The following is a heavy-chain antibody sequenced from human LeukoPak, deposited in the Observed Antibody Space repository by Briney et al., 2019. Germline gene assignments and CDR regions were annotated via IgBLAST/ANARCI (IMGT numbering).Heavy chain of an antibody. D-gene: IGHD4-17*01. Sequence: SETLSLTCTVSGGSISSYYWSWIRQPPGKGLEWIGYIYYSGSTNYNPSLKSRVTISVDTSKNQFSLKLSSVTAADTAVYYCARHGDYGDFVDIWGQGTMVTVSS. V-gene: IGHV4-59*08. J-gene: IGHJ3*02. CDR1: GGSISSYY. CDR3: ARHGDYGDFVDI. CDR2: IYYSGST.